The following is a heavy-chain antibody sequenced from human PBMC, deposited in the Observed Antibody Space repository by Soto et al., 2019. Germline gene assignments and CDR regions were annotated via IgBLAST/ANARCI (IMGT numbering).Heavy chain of an antibody. D-gene: IGHD5-12*01. CDR1: GVSISSGGYY. Sequence: QVQLQESGPGLVKPSQTLSLTCTVSGVSISSGGYYWSWIRQHPGKGLEWIGYIYYRGGTYYNPSLKSRVTISVDTSKNQFSLKLSSVTAADTAVYYCARTSKCGYDTPDYWGQGTLVTVSS. CDR2: IYYRGGT. J-gene: IGHJ4*02. CDR3: ARTSKCGYDTPDY. V-gene: IGHV4-31*03.